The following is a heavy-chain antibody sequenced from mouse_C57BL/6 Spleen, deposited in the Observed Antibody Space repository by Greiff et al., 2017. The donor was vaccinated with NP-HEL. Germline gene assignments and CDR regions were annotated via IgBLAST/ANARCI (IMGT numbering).Heavy chain of an antibody. V-gene: IGHV1-53*01. Sequence: QVQLQQPGTELVKPGASVKLSCKASGYNFTSYWMHWVKQRPGQGLEWIGNINPSNGGTNYNEKFKSKATLTVDKSSSTAYMQLSSLTSDDSAVYYCARWGWGSSYGYAMGYWGQGASVTVST. CDR1: GYNFTSYW. D-gene: IGHD1-1*01. CDR2: INPSNGGT. J-gene: IGHJ4*01. CDR3: ARWGWGSSYGYAMGY.